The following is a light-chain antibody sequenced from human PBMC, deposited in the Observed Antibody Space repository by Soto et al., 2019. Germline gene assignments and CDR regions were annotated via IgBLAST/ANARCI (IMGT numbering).Light chain of an antibody. Sequence: DLEVTQSPSTLSAYVGDRVTITCRASQSISSWLAWYQQKPGKAPKLLIYDVSSLESGVPSRFSGSGSGTEFTLTISSLQPDDFATYYCQQYNSYWTFGQGAKV. CDR3: QQYNSYWT. J-gene: IGKJ1*01. CDR2: DVS. V-gene: IGKV1-5*01. CDR1: QSISSW.